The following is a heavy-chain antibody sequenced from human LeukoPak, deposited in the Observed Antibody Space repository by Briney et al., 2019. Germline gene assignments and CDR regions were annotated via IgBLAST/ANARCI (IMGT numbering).Heavy chain of an antibody. CDR2: IRSKANSYAT. CDR3: TRGATAMVEDYYYGMDV. J-gene: IGHJ6*02. V-gene: IGHV3-73*01. CDR1: GFTFSGSA. Sequence: PGGSLRLSCAASGFTFSGSAMHWVRQASGKGLEWVGRIRSKANSYATAYAASVKGRFTISRDDSKNTAYLQMNRLKTEDTAVYYCTRGATAMVEDYYYGMDVWGQGNTVTVS. D-gene: IGHD5-18*01.